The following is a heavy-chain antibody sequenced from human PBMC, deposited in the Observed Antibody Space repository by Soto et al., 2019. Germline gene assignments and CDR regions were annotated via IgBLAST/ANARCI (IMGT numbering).Heavy chain of an antibody. V-gene: IGHV4-30-4*01. CDR1: GSSISSGDYY. CDR2: IYYSGST. D-gene: IGHD3-10*01. J-gene: IGHJ5*02. CDR3: ARAFRGITMVRGTTAWFDP. Sequence: SETLSLTCTVSGSSISSGDYYWSWIRQPPGKGLEWIGYIYYSGSTYYNPSLKSRVTISVDTSKNQFSLKLSSVTAADTAVYYCARAFRGITMVRGTTAWFDPWGQGTLVTVSS.